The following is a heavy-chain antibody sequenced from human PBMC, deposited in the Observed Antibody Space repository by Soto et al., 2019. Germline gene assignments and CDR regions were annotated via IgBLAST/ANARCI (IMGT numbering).Heavy chain of an antibody. CDR1: GFTFSSYG. CDR3: EKANLLDY. J-gene: IGHJ4*02. V-gene: IGHV3-30*18. Sequence: QVQLVESGGGVVQPGRSLRLSCAASGFTFSSYGMHWVRQAPGKGLEWVAVISYDGSNKYYADSVKGRFTISRDNSKNTLYLQMNSLRAEDTAVYYCEKANLLDYWGQGTLVPVSS. CDR2: ISYDGSNK.